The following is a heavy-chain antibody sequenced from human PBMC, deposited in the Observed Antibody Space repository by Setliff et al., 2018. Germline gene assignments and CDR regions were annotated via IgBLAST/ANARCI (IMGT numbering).Heavy chain of an antibody. CDR2: LNDVGHNT. J-gene: IGHJ6*03. CDR3: ARTYCSDTSCYDYYYYMDV. CDR1: GFTFSSYA. D-gene: IGHD2-2*01. Sequence: GALRLSCAASGFTFSSYAMSWVRQAPGKGLEWVSGLNDVGHNTYYADSVKGRSTISRDNSKNTLYLQMNSLRAEDAAVYYCARTYCSDTSCYDYYYYMDVWGKGTTVTVSS. V-gene: IGHV3-23*01.